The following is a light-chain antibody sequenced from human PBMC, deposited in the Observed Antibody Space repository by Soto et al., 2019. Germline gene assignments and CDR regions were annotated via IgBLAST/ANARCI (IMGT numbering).Light chain of an antibody. CDR3: QHVGSSLWT. J-gene: IGKJ1*01. Sequence: EIVFTQCPGTLSLSPGERATLSCRASQSVASRNLAWYQQRSGQAPRLLIYGTSSRAIHTPDRFSGSGSGTDFTLTISDXEPEDFAVYFCQHVGSSLWTFGQGTKVDTK. CDR1: QSVASRN. CDR2: GTS. V-gene: IGKV3-20*01.